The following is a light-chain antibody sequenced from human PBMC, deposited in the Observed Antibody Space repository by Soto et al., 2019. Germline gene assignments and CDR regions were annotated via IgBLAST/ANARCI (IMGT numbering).Light chain of an antibody. J-gene: IGKJ1*01. CDR2: DPS. CDR3: QQRSNWPVT. Sequence: EIVLTQSPATLSLSPGERATLSCRASQSVSSYLAWYQQKPGQAPRLLIYDPSSRATGIPARFSGSGSGTEFTLTISSLVPEDFAVYYCQQRSNWPVTFGQGTRVDIK. V-gene: IGKV3-11*01. CDR1: QSVSSY.